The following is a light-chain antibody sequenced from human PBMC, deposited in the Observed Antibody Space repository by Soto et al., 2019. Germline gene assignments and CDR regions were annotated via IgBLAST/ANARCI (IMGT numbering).Light chain of an antibody. CDR2: DAS. CDR3: QQYGTSEII. CDR1: QSVSNN. V-gene: IGKV3-20*01. Sequence: EIVLTQSPATLSLSPGERATLSCRASQSVSNNLAWYQQKPGQPPRLLIYDASTRATGIPDRFSGSGSGTDFTLTISRLEPEDFAVFFCQQYGTSEIIFGKGTRLEIK. J-gene: IGKJ5*01.